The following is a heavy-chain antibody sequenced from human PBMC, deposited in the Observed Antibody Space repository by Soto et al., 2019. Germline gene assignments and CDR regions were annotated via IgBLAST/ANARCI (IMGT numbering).Heavy chain of an antibody. V-gene: IGHV1-2*02. D-gene: IGHD2-15*01. CDR3: GGQRVYCSGGSCYFDAFDI. Sequence: GASVKVSCKASGYTFTGYYMHWVRQAPGQGLEWMGWINPNSGGTNYAQKFQGRVTMTMDTSISTAYMELSRLRSDDTAVYYCGGQRVYCSGGSCYFDAFDIWGQGTMVTVSS. J-gene: IGHJ3*02. CDR1: GYTFTGYY. CDR2: INPNSGGT.